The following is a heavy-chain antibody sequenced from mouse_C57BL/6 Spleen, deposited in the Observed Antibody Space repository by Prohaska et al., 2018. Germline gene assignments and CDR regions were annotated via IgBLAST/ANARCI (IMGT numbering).Heavy chain of an antibody. J-gene: IGHJ1*03. V-gene: IGHV1-72*01. Sequence: KASCYTFTSYWIPLVKQRPLRGLEWIGRFDPHSGGTKYNEKFKSKATLTVDKHSSTAYMQLSSLTSEDSAVYYCASPFDVWGTGTTVTVSS. CDR1: CYTFTSYW. CDR3: ASPFDV. CDR2: FDPHSGGT.